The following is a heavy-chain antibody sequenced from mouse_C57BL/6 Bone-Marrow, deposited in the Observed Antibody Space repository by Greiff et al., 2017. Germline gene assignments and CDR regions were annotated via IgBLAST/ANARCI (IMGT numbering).Heavy chain of an antibody. Sequence: QVQLQQPGAELVMPGASVKLSCKASGYTFTSYWMHWVKQRPGQGLEWIGEIDPSDCYTNYNQKFKGKSTLTVDNSSSTAYMQLSSLTCEDSAVYYCARGGNSMVTTKGFAYWGQGTLVTVSA. J-gene: IGHJ3*01. V-gene: IGHV1-69*01. CDR2: IDPSDCYT. CDR3: ARGGNSMVTTKGFAY. D-gene: IGHD2-1*01. CDR1: GYTFTSYW.